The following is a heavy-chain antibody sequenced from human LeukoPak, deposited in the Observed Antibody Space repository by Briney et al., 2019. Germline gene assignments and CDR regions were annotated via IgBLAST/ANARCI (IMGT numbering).Heavy chain of an antibody. D-gene: IGHD5-12*01. CDR3: ARDAWLED. Sequence: GGSLRLSCAASGFTFNTYTMNWVRQAPGKGLEWVSCISSTSIYTYYASSVKGRFTISRDNAKNSLYLQMNSLRAEDTAVYYCARDAWLEDWGQGTLVTVS. J-gene: IGHJ4*02. CDR1: GFTFNTYT. V-gene: IGHV3-21*01. CDR2: ISSTSIYT.